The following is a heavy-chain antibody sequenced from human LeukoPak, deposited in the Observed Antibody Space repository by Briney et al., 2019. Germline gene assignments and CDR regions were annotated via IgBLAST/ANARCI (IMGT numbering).Heavy chain of an antibody. D-gene: IGHD1-26*01. Sequence: GGSLRLSCAASGFTFSSYWMSWVRQAPGKGLEWVANIKQDGSEKYYVDSVKGRFTISRDNAKNSLYLQMNSLRAEDTAVYYCARSGSYYLEGARFDYWGQGTLVTVSS. V-gene: IGHV3-7*01. CDR1: GFTFSSYW. CDR3: ARSGSYYLEGARFDY. J-gene: IGHJ4*02. CDR2: IKQDGSEK.